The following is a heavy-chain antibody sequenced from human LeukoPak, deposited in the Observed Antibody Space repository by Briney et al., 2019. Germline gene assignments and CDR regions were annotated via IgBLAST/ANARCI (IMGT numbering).Heavy chain of an antibody. D-gene: IGHD3-3*01. CDR3: ATGFQTYYDFWS. CDR2: MNPNSGNT. J-gene: IGHJ4*02. CDR1: GYTFTSYD. Sequence: ASVKVSCKASGYTFTSYDINWVRQATGQGLEWMGWMNPNSGNTGYAQKFQGRVTMTRNTSISTAYMELSSLRSEDTAVYYCATGFQTYYDFWSWGQGTLVTVSS. V-gene: IGHV1-8*01.